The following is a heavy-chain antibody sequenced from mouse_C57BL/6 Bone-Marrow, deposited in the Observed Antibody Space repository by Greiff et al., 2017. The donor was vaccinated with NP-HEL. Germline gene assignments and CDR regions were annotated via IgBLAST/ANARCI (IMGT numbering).Heavy chain of an antibody. Sequence: EVKVVESGGGLVQPGGSLKLSCAASGFTFSDYYMYWVRQTPEKRLEWVAYISNGGGSTYYPDTVKGRFTISRDHAKNTLYLQMSRLKSEDTAMFNCARHVAIRKYAAMYYWGEGTPVT. CDR2: ISNGGGST. CDR1: GFTFSDYY. V-gene: IGHV5-12*01. J-gene: IGHJ4*01. D-gene: IGHD2-4*01. CDR3: ARHVAIRKYAAMYY.